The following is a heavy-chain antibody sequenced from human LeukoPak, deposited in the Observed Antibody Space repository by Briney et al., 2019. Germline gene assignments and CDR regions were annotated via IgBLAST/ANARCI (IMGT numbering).Heavy chain of an antibody. V-gene: IGHV3-21*01. D-gene: IGHD5-24*01. CDR3: LMAYYYYGMDV. Sequence: AGSLRLSCAASGFTFSSYSMNCVRQAPGNGLEWVSSISSSSSYIYYAYSVKGRFTITRNNAKNSMYLQMKSLRAEDTAVDYCLMAYYYYGMDVWGQGTTVTVSS. J-gene: IGHJ6*02. CDR1: GFTFSSYS. CDR2: ISSSSSYI.